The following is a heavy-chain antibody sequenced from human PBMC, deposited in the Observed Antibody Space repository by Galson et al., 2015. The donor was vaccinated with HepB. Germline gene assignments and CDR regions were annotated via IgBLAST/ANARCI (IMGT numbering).Heavy chain of an antibody. V-gene: IGHV3-73*01. D-gene: IGHD6-13*01. CDR1: GFTFSGSA. J-gene: IGHJ4*02. CDR2: IRSKANSYAT. CDR3: TKLKYSSSWYEDY. Sequence: SLRLSCAASGFTFSGSAMHWVRQASGKGLEWVGRIRSKANSYATAYAASVKGRFTISRDDSKNTAYLQMNSLKTEDTAVYYCTKLKYSSSWYEDYWGQGTLVTVSS.